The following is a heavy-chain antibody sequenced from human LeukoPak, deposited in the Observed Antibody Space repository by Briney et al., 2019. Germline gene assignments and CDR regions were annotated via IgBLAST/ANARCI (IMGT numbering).Heavy chain of an antibody. D-gene: IGHD1-26*01. CDR3: ARLVFYSGSYYEANWFDP. CDR1: GDSISSNKW. V-gene: IGHV4-4*02. CDR2: IHRSGNT. Sequence: SETLSLTCAVSGDSISSNKWWSWVRQPPGKGLEWIGEIHRSGNTNYNPSLKSRVTISVDKSKNQFSLKLTSVNAADTAVYYCARLVFYSGSYYEANWFDPWGQGTLVTVSS. J-gene: IGHJ5*02.